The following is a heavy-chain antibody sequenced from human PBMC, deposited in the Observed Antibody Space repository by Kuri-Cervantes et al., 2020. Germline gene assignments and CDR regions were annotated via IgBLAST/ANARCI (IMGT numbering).Heavy chain of an antibody. J-gene: IGHJ4*02. Sequence: GSLRLSCAVSGYSISSGYYWGWIRQPPGKGLEWIGSIYHSGSTYYNPSLKSRVTISVDTSKNQFSLKLSSVTAADTAVYYCARQRGSYSGSYFDYWGQGTLVTVSS. D-gene: IGHD1-26*01. CDR2: IYHSGST. V-gene: IGHV4-38-2*01. CDR3: ARQRGSYSGSYFDY. CDR1: GYSISSGYY.